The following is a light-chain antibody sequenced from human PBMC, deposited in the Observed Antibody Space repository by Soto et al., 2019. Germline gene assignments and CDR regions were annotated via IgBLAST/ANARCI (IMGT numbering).Light chain of an antibody. V-gene: IGKV1-9*01. CDR2: AAS. CDR1: QGISSY. CDR3: QQLHSYPPFT. Sequence: IQLTQSPSSLSASVGDRVTITCRASQGISSYLAWYQQKPGKAPKLLIYAASTLQSGVPSRFSSSGSGTDFTLTISSLQPEDFATYYCQQLHSYPPFTFGPGTKVDIK. J-gene: IGKJ3*01.